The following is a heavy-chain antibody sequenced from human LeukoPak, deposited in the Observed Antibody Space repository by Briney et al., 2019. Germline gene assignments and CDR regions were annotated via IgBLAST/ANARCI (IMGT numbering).Heavy chain of an antibody. J-gene: IGHJ5*02. CDR2: IRYDGSET. V-gene: IGHV3-30*02. CDR1: RFVFASTG. D-gene: IGHD2-15*01. CDR3: VRDATVGAAYFDL. Sequence: GGSLRLSCAASRFVFASTGMHWVRQAPGKGLEWVAFIRYDGSETYYGDSVKGRFTISRGNSKNTLYLQLHSLRLNDTALYYCVRDATVGAAYFDLWGQGVQVTVSS.